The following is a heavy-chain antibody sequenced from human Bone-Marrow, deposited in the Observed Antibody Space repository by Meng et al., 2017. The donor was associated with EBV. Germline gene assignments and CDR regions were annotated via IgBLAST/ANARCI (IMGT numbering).Heavy chain of an antibody. Sequence: QLQCVGPMLLLPSAPRPIPGGVYGASISRSNWWSWVRQPPGKGLEWSGEIYHSGRTNYNPSLKSRVTISVDKSKNQFSLKLSSVTAADTAVYYCARTDWYAGLILCGWGQGTLVTVSS. CDR1: GASISRSNW. CDR3: ARTDWYAGLILCG. J-gene: IGHJ4*02. D-gene: IGHD3-9*01. V-gene: IGHV4-4*02. CDR2: IYHSGRT.